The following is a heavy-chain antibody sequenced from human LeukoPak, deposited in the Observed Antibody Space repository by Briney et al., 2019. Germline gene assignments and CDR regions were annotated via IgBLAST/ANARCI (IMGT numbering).Heavy chain of an antibody. J-gene: IGHJ4*02. CDR1: GFTFSSYG. CDR3: AKELQAGWYYFDY. D-gene: IGHD6-19*01. Sequence: GESLRLSCAASGFTFSSYGMHWVRQAPGKGREGVAVIWYDGSNKYYADSVKGRFTISRDNSKNTLYLQMNSLRAEDTAVYYCAKELQAGWYYFDYWGQGTLVTVSS. CDR2: IWYDGSNK. V-gene: IGHV3-33*06.